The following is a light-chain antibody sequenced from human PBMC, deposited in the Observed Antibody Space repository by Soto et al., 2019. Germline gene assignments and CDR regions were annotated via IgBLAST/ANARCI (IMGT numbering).Light chain of an antibody. CDR2: AAS. Sequence: DLPMTQSPSSLSASVGDRVTITCRASQTISSYLNWYQQKPGKAPKLLIYAASSLQSGVPSRFSGSGSGTDFTLTISSLQPEDFATYYCQQSFSTLWTFGLGTKVEIK. J-gene: IGKJ1*01. V-gene: IGKV1-39*01. CDR3: QQSFSTLWT. CDR1: QTISSY.